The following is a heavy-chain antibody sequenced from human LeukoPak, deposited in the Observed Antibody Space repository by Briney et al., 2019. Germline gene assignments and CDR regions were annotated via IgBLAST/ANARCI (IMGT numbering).Heavy chain of an antibody. CDR1: GGSISSSSYY. CDR3: ARDKTLGSYDSSGSLDY. V-gene: IGHV4-39*07. J-gene: IGHJ4*02. D-gene: IGHD3-22*01. Sequence: SETLSLTCTVSGGSISSSSYYWGWIRQPPGKGLEWIGSIYYSGSTYYNPSLKSRVTISVDTSKNQFSLKLSSVTAADTAVYYCARDKTLGSYDSSGSLDYWGQGTLVTVSS. CDR2: IYYSGST.